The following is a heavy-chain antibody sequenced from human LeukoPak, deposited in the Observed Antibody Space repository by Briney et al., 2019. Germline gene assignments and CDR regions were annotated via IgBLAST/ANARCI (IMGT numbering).Heavy chain of an antibody. Sequence: SETLSLTCTVSGGSISSGSYYWSWIRQPAGKGLEWIGRIYTSGSTNYNPSLKSRVTISVDTSKNQFSLKLSSVTAADTAVYYCASENYYDSSGESHDAFDIWGQGTMVTVSP. CDR2: IYTSGST. CDR1: GGSISSGSYY. J-gene: IGHJ3*02. D-gene: IGHD3-22*01. V-gene: IGHV4-61*02. CDR3: ASENYYDSSGESHDAFDI.